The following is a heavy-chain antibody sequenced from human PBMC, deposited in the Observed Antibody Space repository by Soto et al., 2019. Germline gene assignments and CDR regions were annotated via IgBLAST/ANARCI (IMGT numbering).Heavy chain of an antibody. D-gene: IGHD2-8*02. CDR1: GFTFSNDW. J-gene: IGHJ5*02. CDR3: ARGPRGIYGNDH. Sequence: EVQLVESGGGLVQPGGSLRLSCAASGFTFSNDWMHWVRQGAGKGLVWVSRINMDGSRTNYADPVRGRFTISRDNAKNTVYLQMNSLRAEDTAIYYCARGPRGIYGNDHWGQGALVTVSS. V-gene: IGHV3-74*01. CDR2: INMDGSRT.